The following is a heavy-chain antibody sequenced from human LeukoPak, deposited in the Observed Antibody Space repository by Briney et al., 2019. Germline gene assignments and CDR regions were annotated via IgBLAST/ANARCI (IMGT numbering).Heavy chain of an antibody. CDR2: IISSSSYI. J-gene: IGHJ4*02. V-gene: IGHV3-21*04. CDR3: AKGMGNNYYDSSGYYALFDY. Sequence: GSLRLSCAASGFTFSSYSMNWVRQAPGKGLEWVSSIISSSSYIYYADSVKGRFTISRDNAKNSLYLQMNSLRAEDMALYYCAKGMGNNYYDSSGYYALFDYWGQGTLVTVSS. D-gene: IGHD3-22*01. CDR1: GFTFSSYS.